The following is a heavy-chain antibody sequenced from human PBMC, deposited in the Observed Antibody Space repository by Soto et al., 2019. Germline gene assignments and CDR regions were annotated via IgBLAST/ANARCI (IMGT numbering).Heavy chain of an antibody. CDR3: ARDVPYGDGYYFDY. CDR1: GFVFNDYY. V-gene: IGHV3-11*01. D-gene: IGHD2-21*02. CDR2: VNTSDSVK. J-gene: IGHJ4*02. Sequence: QVQLVESGGGLVEPGGSLRLSCAASGFVFNDYYMAWIRQAPGKGLEWISYVNTSDSVKHYADSVEGRFTISRDNAKNSLYLQMNSLRVEDTAVYYCARDVPYGDGYYFDYWGQGTLVTVSS.